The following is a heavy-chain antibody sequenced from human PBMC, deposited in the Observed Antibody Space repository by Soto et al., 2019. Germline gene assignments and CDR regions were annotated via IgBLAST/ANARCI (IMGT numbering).Heavy chain of an antibody. CDR2: INPNSGGT. D-gene: IGHD6-13*01. Sequence: ASVKVSCKASGYTFTGYYMHWVRQAPGQGLEWMGWINPNSGGTNYAQKFQGRVTMTRDTSISTAYMELSRLRSDDTAVYYCARDIGKGIAHFPDYWGQGTLVTVSS. CDR3: ARDIGKGIAHFPDY. V-gene: IGHV1-2*02. J-gene: IGHJ4*02. CDR1: GYTFTGYY.